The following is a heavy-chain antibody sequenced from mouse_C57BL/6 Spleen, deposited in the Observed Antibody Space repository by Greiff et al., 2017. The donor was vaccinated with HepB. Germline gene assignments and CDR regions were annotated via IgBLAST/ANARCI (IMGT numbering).Heavy chain of an antibody. CDR1: GFSLSTFGMG. D-gene: IGHD1-1*01. CDR2: IWWDDDK. V-gene: IGHV8-8*01. J-gene: IGHJ4*01. CDR3: ARMRYYGSSPLAMDY. Sequence: QVTLKVSGPGILQPSQTLSLTCSFSGFSLSTFGMGVGWIRQPSGKGLEWLAHIWWDDDKNYNPALKSRLTISKDTAKNHVFLKIANVDTADTATSYCARMRYYGSSPLAMDYWGQGTSVTVSS.